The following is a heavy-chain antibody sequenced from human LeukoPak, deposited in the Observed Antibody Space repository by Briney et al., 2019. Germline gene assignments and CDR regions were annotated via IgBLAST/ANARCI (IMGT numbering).Heavy chain of an antibody. J-gene: IGHJ5*02. D-gene: IGHD2-2*01. Sequence: GASVKVSCKASGGTFSSYAISWVRQAPGQGLEWMGGIIPIVGTANYAQKFQGRVTITTDESTSTAYMELSSLRSEDTAVYYCARGQLGYCSSTSCYDWFDPWGQGTLVTVSS. V-gene: IGHV1-69*05. CDR2: IIPIVGTA. CDR1: GGTFSSYA. CDR3: ARGQLGYCSSTSCYDWFDP.